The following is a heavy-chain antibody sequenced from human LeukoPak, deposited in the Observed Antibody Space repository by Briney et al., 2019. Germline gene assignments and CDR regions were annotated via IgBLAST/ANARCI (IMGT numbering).Heavy chain of an antibody. Sequence: SETLSLTCTVSGGSISSYYWSWIRQPPGKGLEWIGYIYYSGSTNYNPSLKSRVTISVDTSKDQFSLKLSSVTPADTAVYYCARVDYGSGSNFDCWGQGTLVTVSS. D-gene: IGHD3-10*01. CDR1: GGSISSYY. CDR2: IYYSGST. CDR3: ARVDYGSGSNFDC. J-gene: IGHJ4*02. V-gene: IGHV4-59*01.